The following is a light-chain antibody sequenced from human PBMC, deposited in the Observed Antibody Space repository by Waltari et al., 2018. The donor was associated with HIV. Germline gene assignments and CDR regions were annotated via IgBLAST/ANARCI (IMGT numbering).Light chain of an antibody. CDR1: SSDVGAYNY. Sequence: QSALTQPRSVSGSPGQSVTISCTGTSSDVGAYNYVSWYQQHPGKAPKLMIYDVSKRPSGFPDRFSGSKSGNTASLTISGLQAEDEADYYCCSYAGSYTLRVFGGGTKLTVL. CDR3: CSYAGSYTLRV. J-gene: IGLJ2*01. V-gene: IGLV2-11*01. CDR2: DVS.